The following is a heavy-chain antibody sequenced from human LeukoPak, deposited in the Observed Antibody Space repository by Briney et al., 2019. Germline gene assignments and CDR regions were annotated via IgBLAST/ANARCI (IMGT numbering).Heavy chain of an antibody. CDR2: IIPILGIA. D-gene: IGHD4-23*01. V-gene: IGHV1-69*04. Sequence: ASVKVSCKASGGTFSSYAISWVRQAPGQGLEWMGRIIPILGIANYAQKFQGRVTITADKSTSTAYMELSSLRSEDTAVYYCARGESGNPVAYWGQGTLVTVSS. CDR3: ARGESGNPVAY. CDR1: GGTFSSYA. J-gene: IGHJ4*02.